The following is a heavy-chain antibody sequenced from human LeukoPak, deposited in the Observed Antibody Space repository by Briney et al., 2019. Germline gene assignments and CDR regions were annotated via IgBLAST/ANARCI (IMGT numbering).Heavy chain of an antibody. Sequence: QSGGSLRLSCAASGFTVSDYSMSWVRQAPGKGLEWVSAISGSGSYTDYADSVKGRFTISKDNSKNTLYMRMSSPRAEDTAVYYCAKRRYDSSGHFDSWGQGTLVTVSS. V-gene: IGHV3-23*01. CDR3: AKRRYDSSGHFDS. CDR1: GFTVSDYS. J-gene: IGHJ4*02. CDR2: ISGSGSYT. D-gene: IGHD3-22*01.